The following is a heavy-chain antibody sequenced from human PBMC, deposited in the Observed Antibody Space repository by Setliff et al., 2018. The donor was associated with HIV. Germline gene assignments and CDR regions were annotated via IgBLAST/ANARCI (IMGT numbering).Heavy chain of an antibody. J-gene: IGHJ4*02. CDR1: GGSFSGYY. Sequence: SETLSLTCAVYGGSFSGYYWSWIRQPPGKGLEWIGEINHSGSTNYNPSLKSRVAISVDTSKNQFSVKLSSVTAADTAVYYCARGRHYSSSAPFAIDFCGQGMLVTVSS. CDR2: INHSGST. D-gene: IGHD6-6*01. CDR3: ARGRHYSSSAPFAIDF. V-gene: IGHV4-34*01.